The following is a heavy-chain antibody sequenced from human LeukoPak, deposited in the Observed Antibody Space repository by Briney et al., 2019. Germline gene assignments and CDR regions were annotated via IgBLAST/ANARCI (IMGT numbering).Heavy chain of an antibody. J-gene: IGHJ4*02. CDR3: ARCRTSGGRCYEFDF. CDR2: IRPYNGNT. CDR1: GYSFITYG. V-gene: IGHV1-18*01. Sequence: ASVKVSCKASGYSFITYGINWLRQAPGQGRGGMGWIRPYNGNTNYAQKLQGRVTVTTDTSTNTAYIDLRSLRSEDTGVYYCARCRTSGGRCYEFDFWGQGTLVTVSS. D-gene: IGHD2-15*01.